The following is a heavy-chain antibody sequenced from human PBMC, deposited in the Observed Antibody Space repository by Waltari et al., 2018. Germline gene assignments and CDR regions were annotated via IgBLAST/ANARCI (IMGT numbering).Heavy chain of an antibody. Sequence: EVQLVQSGAEVKKPGESLKISCKGSGYSFTSYWIGWVRQMPGKGLEWMGIIYPGDSDTRSSPSFQGQVTISADKSISTAYLQWSSLKASDTAMDYCATLKGGRSTVPAFDYWGQGTLVTVSS. J-gene: IGHJ4*02. CDR2: IYPGDSDT. D-gene: IGHD4-17*01. V-gene: IGHV5-51*03. CDR1: GYSFTSYW. CDR3: ATLKGGRSTVPAFDY.